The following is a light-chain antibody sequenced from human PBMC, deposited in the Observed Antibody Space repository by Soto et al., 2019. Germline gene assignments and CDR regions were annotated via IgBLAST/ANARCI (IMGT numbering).Light chain of an antibody. CDR1: SSNIGSNT. J-gene: IGLJ1*01. CDR3: AAWDDSLNGLYV. Sequence: QSVLTQPPSASGIPGQRVTISCSGSSSNIGSNTVNWYQQLPGTAPKLLIYSNNQRPSGVPDRFSGSKSGTSASLAISGLQSEDEADYYCAAWDDSLNGLYVFGTGTKVT. CDR2: SNN. V-gene: IGLV1-44*01.